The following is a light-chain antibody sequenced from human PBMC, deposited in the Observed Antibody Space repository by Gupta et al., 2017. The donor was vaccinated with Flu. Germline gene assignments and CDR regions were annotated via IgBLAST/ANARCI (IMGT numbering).Light chain of an antibody. CDR3: QQTYSSPFN. V-gene: IGKV1-39*01. J-gene: IGKJ5*01. CDR2: SAS. Sequence: PSSLSAAVGDRVTITCRASQNIDNSLNWYQQRPGQSPAPLIYSASTLQSGVPSRFRGAGSGTEFTLTINSLRPEDFGTYHCQQTYSSPFNFGQGTRLDI. CDR1: QNIDNS.